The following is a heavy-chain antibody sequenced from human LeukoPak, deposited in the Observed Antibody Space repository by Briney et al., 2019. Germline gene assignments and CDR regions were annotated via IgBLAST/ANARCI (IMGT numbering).Heavy chain of an antibody. D-gene: IGHD3-10*01. V-gene: IGHV3-30*18. CDR1: GFTFSSYA. CDR2: ISYDGSNK. Sequence: GGSLRLSCAASGFTFSSYAMSWVRQAPGKGLEWVAVISYDGSNKYYADSVKGRFTISRDNSKNTLYLQMNSLRAEDTAVYYCAKADYGSGSYSYGMDVWGQGTTVTVSS. J-gene: IGHJ6*02. CDR3: AKADYGSGSYSYGMDV.